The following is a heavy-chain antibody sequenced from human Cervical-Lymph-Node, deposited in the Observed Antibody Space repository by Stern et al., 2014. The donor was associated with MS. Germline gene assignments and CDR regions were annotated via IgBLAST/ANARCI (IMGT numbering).Heavy chain of an antibody. D-gene: IGHD3-10*01. V-gene: IGHV4-59*01. CDR2: IYDSGST. CDR1: GDSISGYY. CDR3: ARDSRDYFDY. Sequence: VQLVESGPGLVKPSETLSLTCTVSGDSISGYYWNWIRQPPGKGLEWIGYIYDSGSTNYNPSLKSRVTISVDTSQNQFSLRLRSVTAADTAVYYCARDSRDYFDYWGQGSLVTVSS. J-gene: IGHJ4*02.